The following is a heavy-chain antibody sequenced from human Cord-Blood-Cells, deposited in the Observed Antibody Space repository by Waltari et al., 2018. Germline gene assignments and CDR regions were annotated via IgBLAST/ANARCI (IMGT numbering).Heavy chain of an antibody. J-gene: IGHJ3*02. CDR1: GFSFSSHS. D-gene: IGHD4-17*01. CDR3: ARVLTNGVDAFDI. V-gene: IGHV3-48*01. Sequence: EVQLVESGGGLVQPGGSLRLSCVASGFSFSSHSRNWFRQAPGKGLEWVSYISSSSSTIYYADSVKGRFTISRDNAKNSLYLQMNSLRAEDTAVYYCARVLTNGVDAFDIWGQGTMVTVSS. CDR2: ISSSSSTI.